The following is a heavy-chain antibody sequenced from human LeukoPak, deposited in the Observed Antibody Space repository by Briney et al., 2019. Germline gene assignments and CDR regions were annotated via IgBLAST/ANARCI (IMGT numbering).Heavy chain of an antibody. CDR1: GFTFSSYS. D-gene: IGHD2-2*01. CDR3: ARDGGFVVVPAALGGMDV. CDR2: ISSSSSYI. J-gene: IGHJ6*02. Sequence: AGGSLRLSCAASGFTFSSYSMNWVRQAPGKGLEWVSSISSSSSYIYYADSVKGRFTISRDNAKNSLYLQMNSLRAEDTAVYYCARDGGFVVVPAALGGMDVWGQGTTVTVSS. V-gene: IGHV3-21*01.